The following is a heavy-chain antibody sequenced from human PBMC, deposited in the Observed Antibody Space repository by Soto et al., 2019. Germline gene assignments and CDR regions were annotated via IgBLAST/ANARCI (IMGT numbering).Heavy chain of an antibody. CDR1: GDTFTDYY. Sequence: QVQLVQSGAEVKKPGASVKVSCKASGDTFTDYYIHWVRQAPGQGLEWMGTVNPSGGHTTYAKHFVGTITTTADTSTSALCMQLTSLTSQATAVYYWARGGHVVVVIAALDYWGQGTLVTVSS. J-gene: IGHJ4*02. CDR2: VNPSGGHT. V-gene: IGHV1-46*01. D-gene: IGHD2-21*01. CDR3: ARGGHVVVVIAALDY.